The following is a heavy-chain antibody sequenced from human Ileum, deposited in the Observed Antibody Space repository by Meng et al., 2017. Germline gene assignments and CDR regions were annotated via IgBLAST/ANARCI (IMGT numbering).Heavy chain of an antibody. Sequence: SETLSLTCAVSGYSISSGYYWGWIRQPPGKGLEWIGSIYHSGSTYYNPSLKSRVTISVDTSKNQFSLKLSSVTAADTAVYYCARALYYDFWSGYYGGNWFDPWGQGTLVTVSS. J-gene: IGHJ5*02. V-gene: IGHV4-38-2*01. D-gene: IGHD3-3*01. CDR3: ARALYYDFWSGYYGGNWFDP. CDR2: IYHSGST. CDR1: GYSISSGYY.